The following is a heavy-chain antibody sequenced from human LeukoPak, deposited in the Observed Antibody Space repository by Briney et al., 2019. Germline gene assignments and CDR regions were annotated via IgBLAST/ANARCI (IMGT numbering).Heavy chain of an antibody. V-gene: IGHV3-48*04. D-gene: IGHD4-23*01. J-gene: IGHJ4*02. CDR1: GFTFSTYS. CDR3: ARDLGLYDYGGNIDY. CDR2: ISSSSRTM. Sequence: GSLRLSCAASGFTFSTYSMNWVRQAPGKGLEWISYISSSSRTMYYADSVKGRFTISRDNAKKSLYLQMNSLRAEDTAVYYCARDLGLYDYGGNIDYWGQGTLVTVSS.